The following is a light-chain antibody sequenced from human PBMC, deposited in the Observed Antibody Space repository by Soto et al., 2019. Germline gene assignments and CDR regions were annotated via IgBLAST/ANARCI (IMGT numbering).Light chain of an antibody. J-gene: IGKJ4*01. CDR3: QHLYTSPLT. CDR1: QGISSF. Sequence: DIQLTQSPSFLSASVGDRVTITCRASQGISSFLAWYQQKPGKAPNLLISAASTLRTGVPSRFSGSGSGTEFTLTISSLQPEDFATYYCQHLYTSPLTFGGGTKVEI. CDR2: AAS. V-gene: IGKV1-9*01.